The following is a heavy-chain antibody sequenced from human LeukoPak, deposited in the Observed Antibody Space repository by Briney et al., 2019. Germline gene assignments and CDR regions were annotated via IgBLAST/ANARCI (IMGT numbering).Heavy chain of an antibody. CDR3: AKGQLFSKTCYYYMDV. D-gene: IGHD2-21*01. CDR1: GFTFSSYA. Sequence: GGSLRLSCAASGFTFSSYAMSWVRQAPGKGLEWVSAISGSGGSTYYADSVKGRFTISRDNSKNTLYLQMNSLRAEDTAVYYCAKGQLFSKTCYYYMDVWGKGTTVTVSS. V-gene: IGHV3-23*01. J-gene: IGHJ6*03. CDR2: ISGSGGST.